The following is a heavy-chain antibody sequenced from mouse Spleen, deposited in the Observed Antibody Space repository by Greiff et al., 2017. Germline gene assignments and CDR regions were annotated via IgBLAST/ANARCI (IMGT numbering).Heavy chain of an antibody. V-gene: IGHV5-17*02. Sequence: EVQRVESGGGLVQPGGSRKLSCSASGVSFSSFGMHWVRQASEKGLEWVAYISSGSSTIYYSVTVKGRFSISRDKPKNTLFLQRTSLRSEDTAMYDCAREEELGRGFAYWGQGTLVTVSA. CDR2: ISSGSSTI. CDR3: AREEELGRGFAY. D-gene: IGHD4-1*01. CDR1: GVSFSSFG. J-gene: IGHJ3*01.